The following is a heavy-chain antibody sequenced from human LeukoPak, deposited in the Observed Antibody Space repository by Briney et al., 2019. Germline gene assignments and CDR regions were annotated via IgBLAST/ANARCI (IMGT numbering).Heavy chain of an antibody. CDR2: IIPIFGTA. Sequence: SVKVSCKASGGTFSSYAISGVRQAPGQGLEWMGGIIPIFGTANYAQKFQGRVTITTDESTSTAYMELSSLRSEDTAVYYCARSRYCSSTSCYYYYYMDVWGKGTTVTVSS. CDR3: ARSRYCSSTSCYYYYYMDV. V-gene: IGHV1-69*05. CDR1: GGTFSSYA. D-gene: IGHD2-2*01. J-gene: IGHJ6*03.